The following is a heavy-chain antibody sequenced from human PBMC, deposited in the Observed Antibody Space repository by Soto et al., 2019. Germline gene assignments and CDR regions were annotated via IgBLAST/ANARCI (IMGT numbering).Heavy chain of an antibody. V-gene: IGHV1-69*06. CDR3: ARGPNWGYRFDS. Sequence: QVQLVQSGAEVKKPGSSVKVSCEASGGTFSGHAISWVRQAPGQGPEWMGGLIPLFGTTQHAQNFQNRLTITADKSTSTAYMDLTSLRFEETAIYYCARGPNWGYRFDSWGQGTLVTVSS. CDR1: GGTFSGHA. D-gene: IGHD7-27*01. CDR2: LIPLFGTT. J-gene: IGHJ4*02.